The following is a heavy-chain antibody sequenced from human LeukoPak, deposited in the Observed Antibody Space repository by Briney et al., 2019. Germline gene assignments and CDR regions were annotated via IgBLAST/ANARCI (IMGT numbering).Heavy chain of an antibody. CDR3: ATVGSSGWEPEA. J-gene: IGHJ5*02. Sequence: ASVKVSCKVSGYTLTELSMHWVRQAPGKGLEWMGGFDPEDGETIYAQKFQGRVTMTEDTSTDTAYMELSSLRSEDTAVYYCATVGSSGWEPEAWGQGTLVTVSS. V-gene: IGHV1-24*01. CDR2: FDPEDGET. D-gene: IGHD6-19*01. CDR1: GYTLTELS.